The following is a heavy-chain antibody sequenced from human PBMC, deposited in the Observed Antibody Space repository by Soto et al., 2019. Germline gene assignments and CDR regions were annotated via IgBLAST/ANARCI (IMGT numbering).Heavy chain of an antibody. CDR2: ISYDGANK. CDR1: GFTFSTYA. D-gene: IGHD5-18*01. V-gene: IGHV3-30-3*01. J-gene: IGHJ6*02. Sequence: SLRLSCAASGFTFSTYAIHWVRQAPGKGLEWVAVISYDGANKYYADSVRGRFTISRDNSKNTLFLQMSSLRAEDTAVYYCAKDGGGYNYGYVMLDKYYYGMDVWGQGT. CDR3: AKDGGGYNYGYVMLDKYYYGMDV.